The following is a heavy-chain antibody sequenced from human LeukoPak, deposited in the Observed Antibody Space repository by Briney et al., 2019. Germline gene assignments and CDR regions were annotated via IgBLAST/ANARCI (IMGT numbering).Heavy chain of an antibody. V-gene: IGHV4-61*01. Sequence: SETLSLTCTVSGGSVNTKTYYWGWIRQPPGKGLEWIGYIYYSGSTNYNPSLKSRVTISVDTSKNQFSLRLSSVTAADTAVYYCARGLVAASVYFDYWGQGTLVTVSS. D-gene: IGHD2-15*01. CDR1: GGSVNTKTYY. J-gene: IGHJ4*02. CDR2: IYYSGST. CDR3: ARGLVAASVYFDY.